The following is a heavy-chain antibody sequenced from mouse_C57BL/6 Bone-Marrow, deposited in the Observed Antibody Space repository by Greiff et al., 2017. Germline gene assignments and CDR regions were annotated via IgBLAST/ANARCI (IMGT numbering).Heavy chain of an antibody. D-gene: IGHD2-12*01. CDR2: IDPSDSYT. CDR1: GYTFTSYW. V-gene: IGHV1-50*01. Sequence: QVHVKQSGAELVKPGASVKLSCKASGYTFTSYWMQWVKQRPGQGLEWIGEIDPSDSYTNYNQQFKGKATLTVDTASSTAYMQLSSLPSEDSAVYYCARETDDVYFDYWGQGTTLTVSS. CDR3: ARETDDVYFDY. J-gene: IGHJ2*01.